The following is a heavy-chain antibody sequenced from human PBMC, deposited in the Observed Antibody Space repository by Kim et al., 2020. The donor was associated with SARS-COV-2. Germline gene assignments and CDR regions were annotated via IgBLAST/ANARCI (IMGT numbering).Heavy chain of an antibody. Sequence: GGSLRLSCAASGFTVSSNYMSWVRQAPGKGLEWVSVIYSGGSTYYADSVKGRFTISRDNSKNTLYLQMNSLRAEDTAVYYCARGGRFWSGYWSYWGQGTLVTVSS. CDR1: GFTVSSNY. J-gene: IGHJ4*02. CDR3: ARGGRFWSGYWSY. D-gene: IGHD3-3*01. CDR2: IYSGGST. V-gene: IGHV3-66*01.